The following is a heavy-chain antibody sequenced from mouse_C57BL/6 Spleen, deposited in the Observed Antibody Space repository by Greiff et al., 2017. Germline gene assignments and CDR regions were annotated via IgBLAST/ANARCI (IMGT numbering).Heavy chain of an antibody. V-gene: IGHV1-55*01. CDR1: GYTFTSYW. CDR3: AKKERLLREGYYFDY. D-gene: IGHD2-3*01. Sequence: QVQLQQPGAELVKPGASVKMSCKASGYTFTSYWITWVKQRPGQGLEWIGDIYPGSGSTNYNEKFKSKATLTVDTSSSTAYMQLSSLTSEDSAVYYCAKKERLLREGYYFDYWGQGTTLTVSS. J-gene: IGHJ2*01. CDR2: IYPGSGST.